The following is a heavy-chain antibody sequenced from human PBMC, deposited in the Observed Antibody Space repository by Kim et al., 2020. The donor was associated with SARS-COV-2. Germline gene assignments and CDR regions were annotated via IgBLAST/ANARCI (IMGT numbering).Heavy chain of an antibody. CDR2: IKQDGGEK. V-gene: IGHV3-7*01. CDR1: GFTFTTYY. CDR3: TRDGLGRGDV. J-gene: IGHJ6*03. Sequence: GGSLRLSCAASGFTFTTYYMSWVRQAPGKGPQWVANIKQDGGEKYYIDSVKGRFAISRDNAKNSVYLQMNNLRADDTGVYYCTRDGLGRGDVWGKGTT.